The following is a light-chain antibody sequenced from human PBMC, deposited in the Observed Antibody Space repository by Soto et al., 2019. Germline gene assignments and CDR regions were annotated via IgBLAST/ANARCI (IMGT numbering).Light chain of an antibody. CDR3: QQYNDWPPGKT. Sequence: EIVMTQSPATLSVSPGEGATLSCWASESLNINLAWYQQKPGQAPRLLIYDASTRATGVPARFSGSGSGTEFTLTISSLQSQDVAVYYCQQYNDWPPGKTFGQGTKLEIK. CDR1: ESLNIN. J-gene: IGKJ2*01. CDR2: DAS. V-gene: IGKV3-15*01.